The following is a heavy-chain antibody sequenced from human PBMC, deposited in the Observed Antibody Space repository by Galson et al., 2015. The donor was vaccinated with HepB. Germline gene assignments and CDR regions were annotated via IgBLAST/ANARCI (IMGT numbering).Heavy chain of an antibody. CDR3: ARRCGSSGSPGDYYFDY. CDR1: GYSFTSYW. D-gene: IGHD6-13*01. CDR2: IDPSDSYT. V-gene: IGHV5-10-1*01. Sequence: QSGAEVKKPGESLRISCKGSGYSFTSYWISWVRQMPGKGLEWMGRIDPSDSYTNYSPSFQGHVTISADKSISTAYLQWSSLKAWDTAMYYCARRCGSSGSPGDYYFDYWGQGTLVTVSS. J-gene: IGHJ4*02.